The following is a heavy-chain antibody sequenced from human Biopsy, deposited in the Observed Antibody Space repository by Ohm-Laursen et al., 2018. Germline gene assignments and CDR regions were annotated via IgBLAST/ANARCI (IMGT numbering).Heavy chain of an antibody. Sequence: SETLSLTCTVSGGSIGSFFWSWIRQPPGKGLEWIGYIYYSGSTNYNPSLRSRVTISVDRSKNQVSLELSSVADADTAVYYCARVGAGAPSIDYFDYWGQGALVTVSS. CDR2: IYYSGST. J-gene: IGHJ4*02. CDR1: GGSIGSFF. CDR3: ARVGAGAPSIDYFDY. D-gene: IGHD1-26*01. V-gene: IGHV4-59*01.